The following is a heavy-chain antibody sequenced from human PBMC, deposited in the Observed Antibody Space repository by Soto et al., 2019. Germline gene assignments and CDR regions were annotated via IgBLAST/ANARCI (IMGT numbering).Heavy chain of an antibody. CDR2: IYYSGST. D-gene: IGHD5-12*01. Sequence: SETLSLTCTVSGGSISSGGYYWSWIRQHPGKGLEWIGYIYYSGSTYYNPSLKSRVTISVDTSKNQFSLKLSSVTAADTAVYYCARSIGDIVAPYGLDVWGQGTTVTVS. J-gene: IGHJ6*02. V-gene: IGHV4-31*03. CDR3: ARSIGDIVAPYGLDV. CDR1: GGSISSGGYY.